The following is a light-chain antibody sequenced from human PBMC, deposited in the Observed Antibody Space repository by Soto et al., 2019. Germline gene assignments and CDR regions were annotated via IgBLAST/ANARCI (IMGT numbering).Light chain of an antibody. Sequence: DIRMIQSPSTLSASVGDTVTITCRASQSIRSYLAWYQQKSGKVPKLLIYKASTLENGVPSRFSGSGSGTEFTLTISGLQPDDFATDYCQQYNAFWTFGQGTKVDIK. J-gene: IGKJ1*01. CDR3: QQYNAFWT. CDR2: KAS. CDR1: QSIRSY. V-gene: IGKV1-5*03.